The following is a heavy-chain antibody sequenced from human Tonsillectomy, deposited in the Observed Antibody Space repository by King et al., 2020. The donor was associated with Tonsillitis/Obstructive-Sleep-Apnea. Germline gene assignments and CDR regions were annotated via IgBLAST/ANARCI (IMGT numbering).Heavy chain of an antibody. Sequence: VQLVESGGGLVQPGRSLRLSCAASGFRFDDYAMYWVRQAPGKGLEWVSGISWNSGTIHYADSVKGRFTISRDNAKNSLYLQMNSLRAEDTALYYCVKDLNKGVTGTPGDPFEYWGQGTMVTVSS. CDR3: VKDLNKGVTGTPGDPFEY. J-gene: IGHJ4*03. D-gene: IGHD1-20*01. CDR1: GFRFDDYA. V-gene: IGHV3-9*01. CDR2: ISWNSGTI.